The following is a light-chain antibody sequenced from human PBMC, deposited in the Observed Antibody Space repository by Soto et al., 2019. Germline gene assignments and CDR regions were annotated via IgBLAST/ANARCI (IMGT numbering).Light chain of an antibody. CDR1: QSVSSN. J-gene: IGKJ5*01. Sequence: EIVMTQSPATLSVSPGERATLSCRASQSVSSNVAWYQQKPGQSPRLLIYGASTRATGIPARFSGSGSGTEFTLTISSLEPEDFAVYYCQQRSNWPPITLGQGTRLEI. V-gene: IGKV3-15*01. CDR3: QQRSNWPPIT. CDR2: GAS.